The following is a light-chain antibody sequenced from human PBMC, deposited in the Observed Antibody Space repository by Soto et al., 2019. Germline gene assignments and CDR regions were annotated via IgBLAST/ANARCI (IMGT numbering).Light chain of an antibody. V-gene: IGKV3-20*01. CDR1: QSVSSSY. J-gene: IGKJ4*01. CDR3: QQYGSSPPET. CDR2: GAS. Sequence: EIVLTQSPGTLSLSPGERATLSCRASQSVSSSYLAWYQQKPGQAPRLLIYGASSRATGIPDRFSGSGSGTDFTLTISRLEPEYFAVYYCQQYGSSPPETFGGGTKVEIK.